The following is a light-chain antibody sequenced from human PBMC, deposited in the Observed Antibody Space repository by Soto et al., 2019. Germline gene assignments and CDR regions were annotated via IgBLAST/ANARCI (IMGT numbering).Light chain of an antibody. CDR2: GTS. V-gene: IGKV1-39*01. Sequence: DIHMTQSTSSLSASVGDRVTITCRASQTISRYLNWYQHKPGKHPKLLIYGTSNLQSGVPSRFSGSGSGTDFNLTISSLQPEDFATYYCQQTNSPPHSFGQGTKLEIK. CDR3: QQTNSPPHS. CDR1: QTISRY. J-gene: IGKJ2*01.